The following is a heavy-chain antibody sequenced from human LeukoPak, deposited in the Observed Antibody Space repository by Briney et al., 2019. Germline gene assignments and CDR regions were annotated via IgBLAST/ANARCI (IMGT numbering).Heavy chain of an antibody. CDR1: GYTFTSYA. CDR2: INTNTGNP. J-gene: IGHJ3*02. CDR3: ARDYYDSSGYLDAFDI. Sequence: GASVEVSCKASGYTFTSYAMNWVRQAPGQGLEWMGWINTNTGNPTYAQGFTGRFVFSLDTSVSTAYLQISSLKAEDTAVYYCARDYYDSSGYLDAFDIWGQGTMVTVSS. D-gene: IGHD3-22*01. V-gene: IGHV7-4-1*02.